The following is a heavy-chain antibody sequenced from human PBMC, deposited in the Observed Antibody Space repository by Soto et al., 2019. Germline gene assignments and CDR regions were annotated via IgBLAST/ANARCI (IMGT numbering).Heavy chain of an antibody. V-gene: IGHV3-7*01. CDR3: ARFRPGYFDY. J-gene: IGHJ4*02. CDR2: IKHDGSEK. Sequence: PGGSLRLSCAASGFSFSNYWMSWVRQAPGKGLEWVANIKHDGSEKYYVDSVKGRFTISRDNAKNSLYLQMNSLRAEDTAVYYCARFRPGYFDYWGQRTLVTVSS. D-gene: IGHD3-10*01. CDR1: GFSFSNYW.